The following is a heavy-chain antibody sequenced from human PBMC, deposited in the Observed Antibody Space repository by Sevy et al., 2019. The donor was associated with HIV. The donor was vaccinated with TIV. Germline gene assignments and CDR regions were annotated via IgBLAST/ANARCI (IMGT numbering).Heavy chain of an antibody. CDR1: GFTFSSYG. D-gene: IGHD3-10*01. Sequence: GGSLRLSCAVSGFTFSSYGMSWVRQAPGKGLEWVSSISGSGGITYYADSVKGRFTFSRDNSKNTLYLQMSSLRAEDTAVYHCGREMISMVPGVPDAFDIWGQGTMVTVSS. CDR3: GREMISMVPGVPDAFDI. V-gene: IGHV3-23*01. CDR2: ISGSGGIT. J-gene: IGHJ3*02.